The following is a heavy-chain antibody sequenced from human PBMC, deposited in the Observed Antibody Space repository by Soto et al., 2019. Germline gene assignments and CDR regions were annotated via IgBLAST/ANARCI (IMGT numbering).Heavy chain of an antibody. CDR1: GIILSNYA. CDR3: ARDQPGYSYGYGLGY. D-gene: IGHD5-18*01. CDR2: INDSGDDT. Sequence: PGGSLRLSCAASGIILSNYAMSWVRQAPGKGLEWVSGINDSGDDTYHADSVKGRFTISRDNSKNTLYLQMNSLRAEDTAVYYCARDQPGYSYGYGLGYWGQGTLVTVSS. V-gene: IGHV3-23*01. J-gene: IGHJ4*02.